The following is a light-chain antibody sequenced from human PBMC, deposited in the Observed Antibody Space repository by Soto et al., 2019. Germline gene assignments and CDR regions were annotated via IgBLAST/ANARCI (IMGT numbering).Light chain of an antibody. Sequence: QSVLTQPPSASGTPGQRVTISCSGSSSNIGSNSVNWYQQLPGAAPKLLIYSNNQRPSGVPDRFSGSKSGNSASLAISGLQSEDEADYYCAAWDDSLNGREVFGTGTKLTVL. J-gene: IGLJ1*01. CDR3: AAWDDSLNGREV. CDR1: SSNIGSNS. V-gene: IGLV1-44*01. CDR2: SNN.